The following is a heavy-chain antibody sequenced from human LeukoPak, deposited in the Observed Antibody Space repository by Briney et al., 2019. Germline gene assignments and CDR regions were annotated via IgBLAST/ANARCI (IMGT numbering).Heavy chain of an antibody. CDR3: AKDALWFGEFGVDS. CDR1: GFTFSSYE. J-gene: IGHJ4*02. Sequence: PGGSLRLSCAASGFTFSSYEMNWVRQAPGKGLEWVSYISSSGSTIYYADSVKGRFTISRDNAKNSLYLQMNSLRAEDTAVYYCAKDALWFGEFGVDSGGQGTLVTVSS. V-gene: IGHV3-48*03. D-gene: IGHD3-10*01. CDR2: ISSSGSTI.